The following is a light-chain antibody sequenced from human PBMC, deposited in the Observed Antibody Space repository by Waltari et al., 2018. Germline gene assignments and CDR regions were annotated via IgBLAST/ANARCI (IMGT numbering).Light chain of an antibody. Sequence: QSALTQPASVSGSPGQSITIPCTGTSSAVGGYTSLSWYQQHPGKAPKLMIYDVRNRPSGVSNRFSGSKSDNTASLTISGLQAEDEADYYCSSYTSSSTWVFGGGTKLTVL. CDR3: SSYTSSSTWV. J-gene: IGLJ3*02. CDR2: DVR. V-gene: IGLV2-14*03. CDR1: SSAVGGYTS.